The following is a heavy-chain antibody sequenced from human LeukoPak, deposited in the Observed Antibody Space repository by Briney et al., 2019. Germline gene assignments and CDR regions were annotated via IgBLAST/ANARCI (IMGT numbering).Heavy chain of an antibody. CDR3: ARTSLYYYGSGSYYHFDY. CDR2: IYYSGST. Sequence: PSETLSLTCTVSGGSISSSSYYWGWIRQPPGKGLEWIGSIYYSGSTYYNPSLKSRVTISVDTSKNQFSLKLSSVTAADTAVHYCARTSLYYYGSGSYYHFDYWGQGTLVTVSS. CDR1: GGSISSSSYY. D-gene: IGHD3-10*01. J-gene: IGHJ4*02. V-gene: IGHV4-39*07.